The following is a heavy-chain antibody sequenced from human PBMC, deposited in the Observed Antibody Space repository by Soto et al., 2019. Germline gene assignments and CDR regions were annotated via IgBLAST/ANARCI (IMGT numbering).Heavy chain of an antibody. CDR2: ISYDGSNK. CDR3: ARADEGDYFDY. V-gene: IGHV3-30-3*01. J-gene: IGHJ4*02. CDR1: GFTFSSYA. Sequence: QVQLVESGGGVVQPGRSLRLSCAASGFTFSSYAMHWVRQAPGKGLEWVAVISYDGSNKYYADSVKGRFTISRDNSKNTLYLQMNSMRAEDTAVYYCARADEGDYFDYWGKATLVTVSS.